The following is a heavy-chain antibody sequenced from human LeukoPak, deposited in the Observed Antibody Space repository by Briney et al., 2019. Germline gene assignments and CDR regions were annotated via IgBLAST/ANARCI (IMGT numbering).Heavy chain of an antibody. CDR2: INHSGST. CDR1: GGSFSGYY. Sequence: SETLSLTCAVYGGSFSGYYWSWIRQPPGKGLERIGEINHSGSTNYNPSLKSRVTISVDTSKNQFSLKLSSVTAADTAVYYCARDGSGYYYDSSVHYGTEYYGMDVWGQGTTVAVSS. V-gene: IGHV4-34*01. CDR3: ARDGSGYYYDSSVHYGTEYYGMDV. D-gene: IGHD3-22*01. J-gene: IGHJ6*02.